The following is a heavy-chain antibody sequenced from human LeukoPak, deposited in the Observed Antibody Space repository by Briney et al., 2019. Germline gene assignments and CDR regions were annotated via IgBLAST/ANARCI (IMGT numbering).Heavy chain of an antibody. D-gene: IGHD6-13*01. CDR1: GFTVDSNY. CDR3: ARGFGKAAANVFGGYTMDV. Sequence: QAGGSLRLSCAASGFTVDSNYMSWVRQAPGKGLECVSLIYTGGSTYYADSVRGRFTISRDNSKNTLYLQMNSLRPEDTAVYYCARGFGKAAANVFGGYTMDVWGQGTTVTVSS. J-gene: IGHJ6*02. CDR2: IYTGGST. V-gene: IGHV3-66*02.